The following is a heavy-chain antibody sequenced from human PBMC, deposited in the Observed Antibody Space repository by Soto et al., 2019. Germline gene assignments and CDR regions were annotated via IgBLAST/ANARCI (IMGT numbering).Heavy chain of an antibody. V-gene: IGHV1-69*12. D-gene: IGHD3-16*01. J-gene: IGHJ6*02. CDR1: GGTFSSYA. CDR3: ASSRLGGTGYYYGMDV. CDR2: IIPIFGTA. Sequence: QVQLVQSGAEVKKPGSSVKVSCKASGGTFSSYAISWVRQAPGQGLEWMGGIIPIFGTADYAQKFQGRVTITAGESTSTAYMELSSLSSEDTAVYYCASSRLGGTGYYYGMDVWGQGATVTVSS.